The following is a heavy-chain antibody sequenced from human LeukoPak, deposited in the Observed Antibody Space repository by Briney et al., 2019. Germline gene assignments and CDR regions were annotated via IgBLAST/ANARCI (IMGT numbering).Heavy chain of an antibody. D-gene: IGHD3-10*01. Sequence: GESLEISCKGSGYSFTTYWIAWVRQMPGKGLEWMGIIYPGDSDTRYSPSFQGQVTISADKSITTAYLQWSSLKASDTAMYFCARSDSSGSRGFAYWGQGALVTVSS. V-gene: IGHV5-51*01. J-gene: IGHJ4*02. CDR1: GYSFTTYW. CDR3: ARSDSSGSRGFAY. CDR2: IYPGDSDT.